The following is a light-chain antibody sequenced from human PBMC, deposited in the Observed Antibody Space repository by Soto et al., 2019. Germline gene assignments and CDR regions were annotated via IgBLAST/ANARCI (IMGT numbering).Light chain of an antibody. CDR1: QTISSW. Sequence: DIQMTQSPSTLSGSVGDSVTITCRASQTISSWLAWYQQKPGKAPKLLIYKASTLKSGVPSRFSGSGSGTEFTLTISSLQPDDFATYYCQHYNSYSDAFGQGTKVDIK. V-gene: IGKV1-5*03. J-gene: IGKJ1*01. CDR2: KAS. CDR3: QHYNSYSDA.